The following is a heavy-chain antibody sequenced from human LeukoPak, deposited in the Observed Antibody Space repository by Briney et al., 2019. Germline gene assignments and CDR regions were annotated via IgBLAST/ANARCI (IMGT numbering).Heavy chain of an antibody. CDR2: IHYSEST. J-gene: IGHJ4*02. CDR3: ARGLGDY. Sequence: SETLSLTCTVSGGSVSRGVYYWSWIRQPPGKGLEWIGCIHYSESTNYNPSLKSRVTKSVDTSKNQFSLKLSSVTAADTAVYYCARGLGDYWGQGTLVTVSS. CDR1: GGSVSRGVYY. V-gene: IGHV4-61*08.